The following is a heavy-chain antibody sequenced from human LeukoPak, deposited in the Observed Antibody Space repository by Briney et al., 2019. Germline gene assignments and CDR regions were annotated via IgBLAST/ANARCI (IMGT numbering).Heavy chain of an antibody. V-gene: IGHV4-34*01. CDR1: GGSFSGYS. CDR3: ARGRLLMWFDP. CDR2: INHSGST. J-gene: IGHJ5*02. Sequence: SETLSLTCAVYGGSFSGYSWSWIRQPPGKGLEWIGEINHSGSTNYNPSLKSRVTISVDTSKKQFSLKLSSVTAADTAVYYCARGRLLMWFDPWGQASQVSVSS. D-gene: IGHD3-16*01.